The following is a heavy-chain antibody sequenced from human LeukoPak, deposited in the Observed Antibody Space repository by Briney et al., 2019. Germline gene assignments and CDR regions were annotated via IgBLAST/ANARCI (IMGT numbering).Heavy chain of an antibody. CDR2: IRSKAYGGTT. CDR3: TRATAVFWSGYPDY. D-gene: IGHD3-3*01. Sequence: GGSLRLSCTASGFTFGDYAMSWVRQAPGKGLEWVGFIRSKAYGGTTEYAASVKGRFTISRDDSKSIAYLQMNSLKTEDTAVYYCTRATAVFWSGYPDYWGQETLVTVSS. J-gene: IGHJ4*02. CDR1: GFTFGDYA. V-gene: IGHV3-49*04.